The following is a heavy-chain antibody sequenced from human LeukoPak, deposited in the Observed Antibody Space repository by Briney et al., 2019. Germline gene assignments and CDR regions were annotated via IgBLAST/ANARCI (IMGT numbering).Heavy chain of an antibody. CDR1: GFTFDDYA. CDR2: ISWNSGSI. J-gene: IGHJ4*02. CDR3: AKDSGGLYCSGGSCYYYDY. D-gene: IGHD2-15*01. V-gene: IGHV3-9*01. Sequence: GGSLRLSCAASGFTFDDYAMHWVRQAPGKGLEWVSGISWNSGSIGYADSVKGRFTISRDNAKNSPYLQMNSLRAEDTALYYCAKDSGGLYCSGGSCYYYDYWGQGTLVTVSS.